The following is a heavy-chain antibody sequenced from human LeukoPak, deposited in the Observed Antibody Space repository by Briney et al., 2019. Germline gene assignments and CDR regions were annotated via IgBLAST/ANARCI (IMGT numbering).Heavy chain of an antibody. CDR1: GGSISSGGYY. CDR3: ARGEAVADFDY. V-gene: IGHV4-61*08. J-gene: IGHJ4*02. Sequence: SETLSLTCTVSGGSISSGGYYWSWIRQPPGKGLEWIGYIYHSGSTYYNPSLKSRVTISVDTSKNQFSLKLSSVTAADTAVYYCARGEAVADFDYWGQGTLVTVSS. D-gene: IGHD6-19*01. CDR2: IYHSGST.